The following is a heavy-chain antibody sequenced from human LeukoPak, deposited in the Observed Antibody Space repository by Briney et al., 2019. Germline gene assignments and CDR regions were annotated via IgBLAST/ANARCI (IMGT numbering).Heavy chain of an antibody. CDR2: IYYSGRT. J-gene: IGHJ4*02. Sequence: PSETLSLTCTVSGGSMSSSSYYWGWIRQPPGKGLEWIGSIYYSGRTYYNPSLKSRVTISVDTPKNQFSLKLSSVTAADTAVYYCARQPWGVYHFGYWGQGTLVTVSS. V-gene: IGHV4-39*01. CDR1: GGSMSSSSYY. D-gene: IGHD3-10*01. CDR3: ARQPWGVYHFGY.